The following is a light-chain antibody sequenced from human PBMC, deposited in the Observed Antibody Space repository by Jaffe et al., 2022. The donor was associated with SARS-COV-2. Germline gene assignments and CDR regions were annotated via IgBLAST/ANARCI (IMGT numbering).Light chain of an antibody. CDR2: DAS. V-gene: IGKV3-15*01. J-gene: IGKJ2*01. Sequence: EIVLTQSPATLSVSPGDRATLSCGASQFAGINLAWYQHKPGQPPRLLIYDASTRATGVPDRFSGSGSGTEFTLTISSLQSEDLAVYFCHQYNHWYTFGQGTKLDIK. CDR1: QFAGIN. CDR3: HQYNHWYT.